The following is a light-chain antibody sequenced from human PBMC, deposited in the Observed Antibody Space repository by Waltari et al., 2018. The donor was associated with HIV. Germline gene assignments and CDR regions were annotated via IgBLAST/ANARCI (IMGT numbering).Light chain of an antibody. J-gene: IGLJ2*01. Sequence: QSALTQPPSASGSSGQSVTIPSTGTSNDVGAYDYFFWYQPHPGRTPNLLISAVTNRPSGVPDRFSGSKSGNTASLTVSGLQAEDDVHYYCTSYVDNYVGFFGGGTKLTVL. CDR3: TSYVDNYVGF. CDR2: AVT. CDR1: SNDVGAYDY. V-gene: IGLV2-8*01.